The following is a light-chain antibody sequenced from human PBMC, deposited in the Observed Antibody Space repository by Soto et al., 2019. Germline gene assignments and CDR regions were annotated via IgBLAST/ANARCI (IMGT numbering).Light chain of an antibody. V-gene: IGKV3-11*01. CDR3: QQRSNRPEFT. CDR1: QSVSSY. CDR2: DAS. J-gene: IGKJ4*01. Sequence: EIVLTQSPATLSLSPGERATLSCRASQSVSSYLAWYQQKLGQAPRLLIYDASNRATGIPARFSGSGSGTDFTLTISSLEPEDFAVYYCQQRSNRPEFTFGGGTKVEIK.